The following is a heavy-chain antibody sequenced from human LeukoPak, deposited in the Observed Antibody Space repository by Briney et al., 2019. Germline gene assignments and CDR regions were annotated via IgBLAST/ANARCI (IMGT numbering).Heavy chain of an antibody. CDR2: ISGGGGST. V-gene: IGHV3-23*01. CDR3: AKDRGRGYGSSWDFDY. Sequence: GGSLRLSCAASGFTFSNYAMSWVRQAPGKGLEWVSTISGGGGSTYYADSVQGRLTISRDTSKNTLYLQMSSLRAEDTAVYYCAKDRGRGYGSSWDFDYWGQGTLVTVSS. D-gene: IGHD6-13*01. J-gene: IGHJ4*02. CDR1: GFTFSNYA.